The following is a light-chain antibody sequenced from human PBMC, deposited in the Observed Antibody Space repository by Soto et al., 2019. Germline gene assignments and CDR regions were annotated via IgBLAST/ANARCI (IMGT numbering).Light chain of an antibody. Sequence: EIVMSQSPATLSVSPGERATLSCRASQSVNSNLAWYQQKPGQAPGLLIHGASTRATDTPARFSGSGSGTEFTLTISSLQSEDFAVYHCQQYNNWPPVFGQGTKVDI. V-gene: IGKV3-15*01. CDR1: QSVNSN. CDR3: QQYNNWPPV. J-gene: IGKJ1*01. CDR2: GAS.